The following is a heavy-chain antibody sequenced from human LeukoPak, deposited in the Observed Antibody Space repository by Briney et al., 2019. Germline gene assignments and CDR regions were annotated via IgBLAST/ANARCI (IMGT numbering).Heavy chain of an antibody. V-gene: IGHV3-30*02. D-gene: IGHD3-3*01. CDR3: AKERLLYTGFFDY. Sequence: GGFLRLSCAASGFTFSSYGMHWVRQAPGKGLEWVAFIRYDGSNKYYADSVKGRFTISRDNSKNTLYLQMNSLRAEDTAVYYCAKERLLYTGFFDYWGQGTLVTVSS. CDR1: GFTFSSYG. J-gene: IGHJ4*02. CDR2: IRYDGSNK.